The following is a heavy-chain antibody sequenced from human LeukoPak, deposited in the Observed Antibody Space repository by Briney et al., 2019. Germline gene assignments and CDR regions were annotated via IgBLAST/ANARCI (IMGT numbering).Heavy chain of an antibody. Sequence: SETLSLPCTVSVGSLSGHHWSWIRQPPGKRLEWIGYVFYTGGTKYNPSLQSRVTISIDTSKSQFSLKLTSVTSADTAVYSCARLLDNDISGDPDTFDVWGQGTTVIVSS. V-gene: IGHV4-59*11. CDR2: VFYTGGT. D-gene: IGHD3-22*01. CDR1: VGSLSGHH. J-gene: IGHJ3*01. CDR3: ARLLDNDISGDPDTFDV.